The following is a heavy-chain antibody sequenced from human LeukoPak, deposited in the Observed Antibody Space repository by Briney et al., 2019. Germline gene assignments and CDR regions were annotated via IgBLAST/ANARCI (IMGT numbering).Heavy chain of an antibody. V-gene: IGHV3-7*01. CDR2: IKQDGSEK. CDR3: ARGPALY. CDR1: GFTFCSYE. J-gene: IGHJ4*02. Sequence: GGSLRLSCAASGFTFCSYEMNWVRQAPGKGLEWVANIKQDGSEKYYVDSVKGRFTISRDNAKNSLYLQMNSLRAEDTAVYYCARGPALYWGQGTLVTVSS.